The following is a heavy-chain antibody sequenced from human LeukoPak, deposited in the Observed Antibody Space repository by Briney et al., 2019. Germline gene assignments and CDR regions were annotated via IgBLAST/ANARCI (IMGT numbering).Heavy chain of an antibody. CDR1: GYTFTGYY. J-gene: IGHJ4*02. Sequence: GASVKVSCKASGYTFTGYYMHWVRQAPGQGLEWMGRINPNSGGTNYARKFQGRVTMTRDTSISTAYMELSRLRSDDTAVYYCARVRYDYVWGSYLRFWGQGTLVTVSS. D-gene: IGHD3-16*02. V-gene: IGHV1-2*06. CDR3: ARVRYDYVWGSYLRF. CDR2: INPNSGGT.